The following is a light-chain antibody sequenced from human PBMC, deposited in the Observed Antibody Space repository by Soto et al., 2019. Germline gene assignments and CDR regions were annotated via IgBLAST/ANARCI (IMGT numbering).Light chain of an antibody. CDR3: QKYNDWPRS. CDR2: SES. CDR1: QSVNNN. V-gene: IGKV3-15*01. J-gene: IGKJ1*01. Sequence: VMTQSPATLSLSPGDSATLSCRASQSVNNNLAWYQQRTGQVPRLLIHSESTRATGIPDRLSASGSGTELNLTISRLQSEDFAIYYCQKYNDWPRSCGQGTKVDIK.